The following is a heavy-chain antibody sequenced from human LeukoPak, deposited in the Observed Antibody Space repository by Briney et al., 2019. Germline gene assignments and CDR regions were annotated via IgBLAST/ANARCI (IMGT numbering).Heavy chain of an antibody. CDR1: GFTVSSNY. Sequence: RGSLRLSCAASGFTVSSNYMSWVRQAPGKGLEWVSVIYSGGSTYYADSVKGRFTISRDNSKNTLYLQMNSLRAEDTAVYYCARAPPYYYDSSGYDAFDIWGQGTMVTVSS. CDR3: ARAPPYYYDSSGYDAFDI. D-gene: IGHD3-22*01. CDR2: IYSGGST. V-gene: IGHV3-66*01. J-gene: IGHJ3*02.